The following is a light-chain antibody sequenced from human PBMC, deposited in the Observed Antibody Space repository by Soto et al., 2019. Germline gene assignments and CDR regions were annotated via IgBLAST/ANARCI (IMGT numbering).Light chain of an antibody. J-gene: IGLJ1*01. V-gene: IGLV2-23*03. CDR2: EGS. CDR1: SSDVGNYNL. Sequence: QSVLTQPASVSGSPGQSITISCTGTSSDVGNYNLVSWYQQHPGKAPKLMIYEGSKRPSGVSNRFSGSKSGNTASLTISILQAEDEADYYCCSYAGSSNVFGTGTKITVL. CDR3: CSYAGSSNV.